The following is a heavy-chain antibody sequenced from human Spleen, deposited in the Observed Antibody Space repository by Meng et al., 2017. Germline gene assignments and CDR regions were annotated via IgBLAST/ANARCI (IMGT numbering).Heavy chain of an antibody. CDR3: ARDRGYSSTWYEDH. D-gene: IGHD6-13*01. CDR2: IDSNGGGT. V-gene: IGHV3-20*04. J-gene: IGHJ4*02. Sequence: GRSLRLSCAASGFTFDDYGMSWVRQAPGKGLEWVSGIDSNGGGTIYADSVKGRFTISRDNAKNSLYLQMDSLTAEDTALYYCARDRGYSSTWYEDHWGQGTLVTVSS. CDR1: GFTFDDYG.